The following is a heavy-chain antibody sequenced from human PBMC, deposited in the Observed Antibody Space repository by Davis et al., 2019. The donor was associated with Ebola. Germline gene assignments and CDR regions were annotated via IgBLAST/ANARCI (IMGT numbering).Heavy chain of an antibody. CDR3: ARGWLRTGLDV. V-gene: IGHV6-1*01. J-gene: IGHJ6*02. Sequence: HSQTLSLTCAISGDSVFGKNGAWNWIRQSPSRGLEWLGRTYYTSKWYNDYAESVRSRITVNADTSKNQLSLQLNSVTPEDTALYYCARGWLRTGLDVWGEGTTVTV. CDR1: GDSVFGKNGA. D-gene: IGHD5-18*01. CDR2: TYYTSKWYN.